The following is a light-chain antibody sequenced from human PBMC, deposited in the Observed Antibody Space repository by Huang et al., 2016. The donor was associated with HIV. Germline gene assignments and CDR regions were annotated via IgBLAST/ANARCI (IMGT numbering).Light chain of an antibody. CDR3: QQRSNWLFT. Sequence: EIVLTQSPATLSLSPGERATLSCRASQSVSSYLAWYQQKPGQAPRRLIYDASNRATGIPARVNGSGSGTDFTLTISSLEPEDFAVYYCQQRSNWLFTFGPGTKVDIK. J-gene: IGKJ3*01. CDR2: DAS. CDR1: QSVSSY. V-gene: IGKV3-11*01.